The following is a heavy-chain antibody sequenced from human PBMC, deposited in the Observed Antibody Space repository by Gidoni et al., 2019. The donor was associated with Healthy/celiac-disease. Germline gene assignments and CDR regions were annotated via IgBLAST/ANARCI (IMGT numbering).Heavy chain of an antibody. V-gene: IGHV3-30-3*01. CDR2: ISYDGSNK. CDR3: ARDSGGMYYYDSSGYPKLDY. Sequence: QVQLVESGGGVVQPGRSLRLSCAASGFTFSSYAMHWVLQAPGKGLEWVAVISYDGSNKYYADSVKGRFTISRDNSKNTLYLQMNSLRAEDTAVYYCARDSGGMYYYDSSGYPKLDYWGQGTLVTVSS. CDR1: GFTFSSYA. D-gene: IGHD3-22*01. J-gene: IGHJ4*02.